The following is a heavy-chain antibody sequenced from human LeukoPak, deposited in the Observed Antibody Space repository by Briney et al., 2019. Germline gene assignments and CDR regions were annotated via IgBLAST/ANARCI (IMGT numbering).Heavy chain of an antibody. CDR3: ARGRSGSLYDY. V-gene: IGHV3-66*01. Sequence: GGSLRLSCAASGFTFNTYGMNWVRQAPGKGLEWVSVIYSGGRTYYADSVKGRFTISRDNSKNTLYLEMNSLRAEDTAVYYCARGRSGSLYDYWGQGSQVTVSS. J-gene: IGHJ4*02. D-gene: IGHD1-26*01. CDR2: IYSGGRT. CDR1: GFTFNTYG.